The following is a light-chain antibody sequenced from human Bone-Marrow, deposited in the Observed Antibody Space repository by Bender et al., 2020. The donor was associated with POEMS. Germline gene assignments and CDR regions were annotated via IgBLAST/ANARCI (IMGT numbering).Light chain of an antibody. CDR3: AAWDDSLNGVV. CDR2: END. J-gene: IGLJ2*01. Sequence: QSVLTQPPSASGTPGQRLTISCSGRSSSFERNDVNWYQQLPGTAPKLVIYENDRRPSGIPDRFSGSKTGTSATLGITGLQTGDEADYYCAAWDDSLNGVVFGGGAKLTVL. CDR1: SSSFERND. V-gene: IGLV1-44*01.